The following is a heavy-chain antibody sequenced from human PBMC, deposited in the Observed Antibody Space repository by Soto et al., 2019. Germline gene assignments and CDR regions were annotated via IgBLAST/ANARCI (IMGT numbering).Heavy chain of an antibody. CDR3: ARSSGWLFVS. CDR2: IYWDDDK. V-gene: IGHV2-5*02. D-gene: IGHD6-19*01. J-gene: IGHJ4*02. CDR1: GLSISSNKVG. Sequence: GSGPTLVNPTQTLTLTCNVSGLSISSNKVGVGWIRQPPGKALEWLAFIYWDDDKQYSPSLKSRLTITKDTSKNQVALTMTNMDHMDTATYYCARSSGWLFVSRGQGTLVTVSS.